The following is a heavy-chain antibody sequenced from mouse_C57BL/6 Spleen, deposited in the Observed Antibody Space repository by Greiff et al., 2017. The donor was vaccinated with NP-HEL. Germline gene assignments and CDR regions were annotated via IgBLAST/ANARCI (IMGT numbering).Heavy chain of an antibody. J-gene: IGHJ2*01. V-gene: IGHV1-82*01. CDR2: IYPGDGDT. CDR1: GYAFSSSW. Sequence: VQLQQSGPELVKPGASVKISCKASGYAFSSSWMNWVKQRPGKGLEWIGRIYPGDGDTNYNQKFKGKATLTVDTSSSTAYMQLSSLTSEDSAVYYCARPYDGYSDYWGQGTTLTVSS. CDR3: ARPYDGYSDY. D-gene: IGHD2-3*01.